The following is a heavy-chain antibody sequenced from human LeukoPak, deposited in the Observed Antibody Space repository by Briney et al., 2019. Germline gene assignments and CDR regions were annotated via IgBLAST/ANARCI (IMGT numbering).Heavy chain of an antibody. Sequence: SGTLSLTCTVSGGSISSYYWSWIRQPPGKGLEWIGRIYISGSTNYNPSLKSRVTISVDTSKNQFSLKLSSVTAADTAVYYCARDTQINYYGSGGFDPWGQGTLVTVSS. CDR2: IYISGST. CDR1: GGSISSYY. V-gene: IGHV4-4*08. J-gene: IGHJ5*02. CDR3: ARDTQINYYGSGGFDP. D-gene: IGHD3-10*01.